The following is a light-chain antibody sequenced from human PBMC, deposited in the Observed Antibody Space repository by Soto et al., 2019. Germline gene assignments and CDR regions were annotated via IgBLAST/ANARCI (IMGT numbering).Light chain of an antibody. CDR3: QQRRNWPYT. Sequence: ENVLTQSPATLSLSPGERATLSCRASQSVRSYLAWYQQKPGQAPRLLIYDASNRATGIPARFRGSGSGTDFTLNISSLEPEDFAVYYCQQRRNWPYTFGQGTKLEIK. CDR2: DAS. V-gene: IGKV3-11*01. J-gene: IGKJ2*01. CDR1: QSVRSY.